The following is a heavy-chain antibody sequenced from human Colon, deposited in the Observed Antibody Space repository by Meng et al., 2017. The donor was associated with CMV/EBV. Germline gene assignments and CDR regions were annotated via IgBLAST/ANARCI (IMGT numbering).Heavy chain of an antibody. D-gene: IGHD3-10*01. V-gene: IGHV1-18*01. CDR1: GYPFTTYG. CDR2: ISTYDGKT. Sequence: ASVKVSCKASGYPFTTYGISWVRQAPGQGLEWMAWISTYDGKTDYAQKFQGRVTLTTDASTTTTYMELRGLTSDDTALYYCSRDQSSGFGSDYWGQGTLVTVS. J-gene: IGHJ4*02. CDR3: SRDQSSGFGSDY.